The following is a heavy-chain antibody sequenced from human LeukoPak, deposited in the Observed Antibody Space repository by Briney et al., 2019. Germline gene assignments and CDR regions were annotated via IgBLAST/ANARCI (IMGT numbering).Heavy chain of an antibody. Sequence: PGGSLRLSCAASGFTFSNAWMSWVRQAPGKGLEWVSYISSSSSTIYYADSVKGRFTISRDNAKNSLYLHMNSLRAEDTAVYYCARDQSSGRSASSYWGQGTLVTVSS. CDR1: GFTFSNAW. CDR3: ARDQSSGRSASSY. D-gene: IGHD3-22*01. V-gene: IGHV3-48*01. CDR2: ISSSSSTI. J-gene: IGHJ4*02.